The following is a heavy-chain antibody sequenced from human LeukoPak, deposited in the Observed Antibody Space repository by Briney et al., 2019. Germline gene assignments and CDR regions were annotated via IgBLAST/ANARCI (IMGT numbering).Heavy chain of an antibody. Sequence: ASVKVSCKVSGYTLTELSMHWVRQAPGKGLGWMGGFDPEDGETNYAQKFQGRVTITTDESTSTAYMELSSLRSEDTAVYYCARDRSGGLTPRYFDLWGRGTLVTVSS. CDR3: ARDRSGGLTPRYFDL. CDR2: FDPEDGET. V-gene: IGHV1-24*01. J-gene: IGHJ2*01. D-gene: IGHD3-16*01. CDR1: GYTLTELS.